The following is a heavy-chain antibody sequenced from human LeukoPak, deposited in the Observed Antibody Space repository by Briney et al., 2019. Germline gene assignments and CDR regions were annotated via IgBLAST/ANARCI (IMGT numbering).Heavy chain of an antibody. J-gene: IGHJ4*02. V-gene: IGHV1-18*04. CDR2: ISAYNGNT. Sequence: ASVKVSCKASGYTFTSYYMHWVRQAPGQGLEWMGWISAYNGNTNYAQKLQGRVTMTTDTSTSTAYMELRSLRSDDTAVYYCARDTPLYYDSSGYQGAFDYWGQGTLVTVSS. CDR3: ARDTPLYYDSSGYQGAFDY. D-gene: IGHD3-22*01. CDR1: GYTFTSYY.